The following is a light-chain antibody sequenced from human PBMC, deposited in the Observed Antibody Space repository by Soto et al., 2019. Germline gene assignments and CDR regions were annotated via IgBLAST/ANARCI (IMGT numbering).Light chain of an antibody. CDR2: DAS. CDR1: QSIRSW. CDR3: QQYNSYYT. J-gene: IGKJ2*01. Sequence: DIQMTQSPSTLSASVGDIGTITCRASQSIRSWLAWYQQKPVKATKLLIYDASSFESGFTSRFSGSGSGTEFTLTISRLQPDDFATYSCQQYNSYYTFGQGTKLEIK. V-gene: IGKV1-5*01.